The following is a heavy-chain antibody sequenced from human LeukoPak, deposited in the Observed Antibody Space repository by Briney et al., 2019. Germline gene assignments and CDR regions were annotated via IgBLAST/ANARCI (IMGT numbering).Heavy chain of an antibody. V-gene: IGHV1-2*04. D-gene: IGHD6-13*01. CDR3: ARLYGPGIAAAGTTPFDY. Sequence: ASLQVSCKASGYSFTDYYIHWVRQAPGQGLEWMGWINPFSGGTKYAQKFQGWVTMTRGTSISTAYMELRSLRSDDTAVYYCARLYGPGIAAAGTTPFDYWGQGTLVTASS. J-gene: IGHJ4*02. CDR2: INPFSGGT. CDR1: GYSFTDYY.